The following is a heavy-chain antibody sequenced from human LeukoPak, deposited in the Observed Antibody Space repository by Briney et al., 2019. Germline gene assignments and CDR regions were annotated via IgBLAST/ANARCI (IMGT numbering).Heavy chain of an antibody. CDR1: GRSFSSFF. J-gene: IGHJ4*02. CDR2: INHSGST. CDR3: ASSAGYSSGWYLFDY. Sequence: SETLSLTCAVYGRSFSSFFLSWIRQPPGKGLEWIEEINHSGSTNYRPSLKRRVTVSVDRSKNQFSLKLTAVTAADTAVYYCASSAGYSSGWYLFDYWGQGTLVTVSS. V-gene: IGHV4-34*01. D-gene: IGHD6-19*01.